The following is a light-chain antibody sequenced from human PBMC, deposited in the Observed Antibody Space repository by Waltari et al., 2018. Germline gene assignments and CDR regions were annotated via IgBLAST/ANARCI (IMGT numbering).Light chain of an antibody. J-gene: IGKJ2*02. CDR3: QQYNTWPPST. Sequence: EIVMTQSPAALSESPGERATLSCRASQSISNNLAWYQRKPGQPPRLLISGASTRATGVPARFSGSGSGTEFTLTISSLQSEDSAIYFCQQYNTWPPSTFGQGTKLEIK. CDR1: QSISNN. CDR2: GAS. V-gene: IGKV3-15*01.